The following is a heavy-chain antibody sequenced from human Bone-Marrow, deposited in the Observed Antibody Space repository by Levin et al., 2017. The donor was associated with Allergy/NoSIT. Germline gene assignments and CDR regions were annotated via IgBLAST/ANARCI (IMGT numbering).Heavy chain of an antibody. CDR1: GYTFTSYD. J-gene: IGHJ6*02. Sequence: PTASVKVSCKASGYTFTSYDINWVRQATGQGLEWMGWMNPNSGNTGYAQKFQGRVTMTRNTSISTAYMELSSLRSEDTAVYYCARGSTLPFIGVVIIGYYYYYGMDVWGQGTTVTVSS. CDR3: ARGSTLPFIGVVIIGYYYYYGMDV. V-gene: IGHV1-8*01. CDR2: MNPNSGNT. D-gene: IGHD3-3*01.